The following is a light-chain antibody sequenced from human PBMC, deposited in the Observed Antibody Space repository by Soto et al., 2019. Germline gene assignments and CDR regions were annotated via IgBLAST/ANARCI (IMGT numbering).Light chain of an antibody. V-gene: IGKV3-15*01. CDR2: GAS. CDR3: RQYNNWPLT. J-gene: IGKJ4*01. Sequence: RVMTQSPATLSVSPGERATLSCRASQSVNSNLAWYQQKPGQAPRLLIYGASTRATGIPARFSGSGSGTEFTLTISSLQSEDFAFYYCRQYNNWPLTFGGGTKVEIE. CDR1: QSVNSN.